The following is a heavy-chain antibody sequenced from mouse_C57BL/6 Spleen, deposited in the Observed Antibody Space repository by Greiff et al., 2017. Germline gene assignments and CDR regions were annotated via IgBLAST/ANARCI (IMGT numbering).Heavy chain of an antibody. D-gene: IGHD2-4*01. Sequence: EVKLMASGPGLVKPSQSLSLTCSVTGYSITSGYYWNWIRQFPGNKLEWMGYISYDGSNNSNPSLKNRISITRDTSKNQFFLKLNSVTTEDTATYYCAREDRDYDFPLAYWGQGTLVTVSA. CDR2: ISYDGSN. CDR1: GYSITSGYY. CDR3: AREDRDYDFPLAY. V-gene: IGHV3-6*01. J-gene: IGHJ3*01.